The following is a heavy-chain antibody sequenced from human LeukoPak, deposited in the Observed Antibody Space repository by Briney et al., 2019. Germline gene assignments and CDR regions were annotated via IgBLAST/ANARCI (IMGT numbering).Heavy chain of an antibody. CDR3: ARALGPYGDYVTY. CDR2: ISSSSSYI. V-gene: IGHV3-21*05. Sequence: GGSLRLSCAASGFTFSSYSMNWVRQAPGKGLEWVSYISSSSSYIYYADSVKGRFTISRDNAKNSLYLQMNSLRAEDTAVYYCARALGPYGDYVTYWGQGTLVTVSS. J-gene: IGHJ4*02. CDR1: GFTFSSYS. D-gene: IGHD4-17*01.